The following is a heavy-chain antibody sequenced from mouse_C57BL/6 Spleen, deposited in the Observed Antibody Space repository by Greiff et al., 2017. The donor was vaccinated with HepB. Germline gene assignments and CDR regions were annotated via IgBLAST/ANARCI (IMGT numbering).Heavy chain of an antibody. J-gene: IGHJ2*01. CDR1: GYTFTSYW. D-gene: IGHD2-1*01. Sequence: QVQLQQPGAELVRPGSSVKLSCKASGYTFTSYWMDWVKQRPGQGLEWIGNIYPSDSETHYNQKFKDKATLTVDKSSSTAYMQLSSLTSEDSAVYYCARYGNYENYFDYWGQGTTLTVSS. CDR3: ARYGNYENYFDY. CDR2: IYPSDSET. V-gene: IGHV1-61*01.